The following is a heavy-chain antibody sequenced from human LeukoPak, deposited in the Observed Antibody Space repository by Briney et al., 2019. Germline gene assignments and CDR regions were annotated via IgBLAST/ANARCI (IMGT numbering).Heavy chain of an antibody. CDR3: ATSTVTTSYNYYYYMHV. D-gene: IGHD4-11*01. CDR2: IRYDGSNK. J-gene: IGHJ6*03. V-gene: IGHV3-30*02. Sequence: GGSLRLSCTASGFTFSNYGMHWVRQAPGKGLEWVAFIRYDGSNKYYADSVKGRFTISRDNSKSTLYLQMNSLRPEDTAVYYCATSTVTTSYNYYYYMHVWGKGTTVTVSS. CDR1: GFTFSNYG.